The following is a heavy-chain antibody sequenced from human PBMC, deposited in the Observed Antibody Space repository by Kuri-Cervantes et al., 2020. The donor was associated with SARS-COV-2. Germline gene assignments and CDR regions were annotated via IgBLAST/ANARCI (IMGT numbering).Heavy chain of an antibody. D-gene: IGHD2-21*01. J-gene: IGHJ4*02. CDR3: VRGRVGVQDF. Sequence: GESLKISCAASGFTFNNYAMHWVRQTPGEGLEWVAITTYDGSNKYYAESVKGRFTISRDNSKNTLYLQMNNMRREDTAVYFCVRGRVGVQDFWGQGTLVTCYS. CDR2: TTYDGSNK. CDR1: GFTFNNYA. V-gene: IGHV3-30*14.